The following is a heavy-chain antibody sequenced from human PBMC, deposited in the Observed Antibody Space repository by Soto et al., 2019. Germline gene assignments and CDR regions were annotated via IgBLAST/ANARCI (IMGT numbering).Heavy chain of an antibody. CDR1: RFTFSSYE. J-gene: IGHJ4*02. Sequence: GGSLRLSCAASRFTFSSYEMNWVRQAPGKGLEWVSYIRGGGSPILYADSVKGRFTISRDNAKNSLYLQMNSLRAEDTAIYYCASKIFGTTYFDYWGQGALVTVSS. D-gene: IGHD1-7*01. CDR3: ASKIFGTTYFDY. V-gene: IGHV3-48*03. CDR2: IRGGGSPI.